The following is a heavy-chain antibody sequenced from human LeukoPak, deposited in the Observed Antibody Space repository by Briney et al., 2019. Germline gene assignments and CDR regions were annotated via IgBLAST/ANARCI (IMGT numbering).Heavy chain of an antibody. CDR3: ARVGVAYCSSSSCYYYLGY. D-gene: IGHD2-2*01. J-gene: IGHJ4*02. Sequence: GGSLRLSCAASGFTFSSYAMHWVRQAPGKGLEWVAVISYDGSNKYYADSVKGRFTISRDNSKNTLYLQMNSLRAEDTAVYYCARVGVAYCSSSSCYYYLGYWGQGTLVTVSS. V-gene: IGHV3-30*04. CDR2: ISYDGSNK. CDR1: GFTFSSYA.